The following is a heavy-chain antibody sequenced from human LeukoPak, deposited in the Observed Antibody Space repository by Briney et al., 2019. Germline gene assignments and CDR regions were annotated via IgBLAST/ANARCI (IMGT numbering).Heavy chain of an antibody. V-gene: IGHV1-8*01. CDR3: ARDPTLRGAKYYFDY. CDR2: MNPNSGNT. D-gene: IGHD3-10*01. CDR1: GYTFTSYD. J-gene: IGHJ4*02. Sequence: ASVKVSCKASGYTFTSYDINWVRQATGQGLEWMGWMNPNSGNTGYAQKFQGRVTMTRDTSTSTVYMELSSLRSEDTAVYYCARDPTLRGAKYYFDYWGQGTLVTVSS.